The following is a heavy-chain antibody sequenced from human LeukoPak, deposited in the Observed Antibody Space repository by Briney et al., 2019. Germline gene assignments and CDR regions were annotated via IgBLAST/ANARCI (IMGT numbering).Heavy chain of an antibody. D-gene: IGHD3-22*01. CDR2: INPNSGGT. CDR1: GYTFTGYY. Sequence: ASVKVSCKASGYTFTGYYMHWVRQAPGQGLERMGWINPNSGGTNYAQKFQGRVTMTRDTSISTAYMGLSRLRSDDTAVYYCARDRVYYYDSSGYETDVFDIWGQGTMVTVSS. CDR3: ARDRVYYYDSSGYETDVFDI. V-gene: IGHV1-2*02. J-gene: IGHJ3*02.